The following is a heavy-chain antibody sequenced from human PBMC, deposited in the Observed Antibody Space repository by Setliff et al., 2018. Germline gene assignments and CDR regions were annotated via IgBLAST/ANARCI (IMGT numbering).Heavy chain of an antibody. CDR3: ARKGTYSDCSGTEH. V-gene: IGHV5-51*01. D-gene: IGHD2-15*01. CDR2: LYPGYSNI. CDR1: GYTFSNYW. J-gene: IGHJ4*02. Sequence: PGESLKISCKGSGYTFSNYWIGWVRQMPGKGLEWMAILYPGYSNIKYSPSFQGRVTISADKSISTAYLQWSSLKASDTAMYYCARKGTYSDCSGTEHWGQGTLVTVSS.